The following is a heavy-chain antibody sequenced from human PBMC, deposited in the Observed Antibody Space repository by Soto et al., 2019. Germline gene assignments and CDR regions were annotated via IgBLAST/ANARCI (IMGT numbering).Heavy chain of an antibody. CDR1: GFTFSSYW. CDR3: ARVDYCDYWFDP. J-gene: IGHJ5*02. V-gene: IGHV3-74*01. Sequence: EVQLVESGGGLVQPGGSLRLSCAASGFTFSSYWMHWVRQAPGKGLVWISRINSDGSTTSYADSVRGRFTISRDNAKNTLYLQMNSLRAEDTAVYYCARVDYCDYWFDPWGQGTLVTVST. CDR2: INSDGSTT. D-gene: IGHD4-17*01.